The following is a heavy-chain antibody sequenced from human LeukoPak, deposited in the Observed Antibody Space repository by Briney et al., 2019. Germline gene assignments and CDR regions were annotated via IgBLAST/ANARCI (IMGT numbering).Heavy chain of an antibody. CDR1: GSSVSTINSY. Sequence: SETLSLACTVSGSSVSTINSYWGWIRQPPGKGLEWIGNVYYSGRANYSPSLKSRVTMSVDTSRNRFSLKMTSVTAADTAVYFCARLRKGRYFDYFFEYWGQGTLVTVSS. D-gene: IGHD3-9*01. V-gene: IGHV4-39*02. CDR2: VYYSGRA. CDR3: ARLRKGRYFDYFFEY. J-gene: IGHJ4*02.